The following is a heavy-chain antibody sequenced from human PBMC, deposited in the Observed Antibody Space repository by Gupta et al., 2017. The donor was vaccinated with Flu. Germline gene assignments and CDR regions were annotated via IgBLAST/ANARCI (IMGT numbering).Heavy chain of an antibody. CDR3: ARDRHESRGRYWFFDY. CDR2: IHYRGAT. V-gene: IGHV4-31*03. D-gene: IGHD3-22*01. J-gene: IGHJ4*02. CDR1: AVSPASMISGGYY. Sequence: QVRLQESGPGLVKPSQTLSLTCTVSAVSPASMISGGYYGTWIRQHPGGGLEWSGYIHYRGATYYNPSLKSRVTLSVDTSKTQFSLNLTSVTAADTAVYYCARDRHESRGRYWFFDYWGPGTLVTVSS.